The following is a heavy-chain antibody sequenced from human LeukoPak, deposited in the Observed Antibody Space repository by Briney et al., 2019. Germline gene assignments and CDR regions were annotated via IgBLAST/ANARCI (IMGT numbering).Heavy chain of an antibody. CDR2: IYYSGST. V-gene: IGHV4-39*07. CDR3: ARSIYNDQGTFDY. J-gene: IGHJ4*02. Sequence: SETLSLTCTVSGGSISSSSYYWGWIRQPPGKGLEWIGSIYYSGSTYYNPSLKSRLIVSLDMSKNKFSLNLTSVTAADTAVYYCARSIYNDQGTFDYWGQGAPVTVSS. D-gene: IGHD3-16*02. CDR1: GGSISSSSYY.